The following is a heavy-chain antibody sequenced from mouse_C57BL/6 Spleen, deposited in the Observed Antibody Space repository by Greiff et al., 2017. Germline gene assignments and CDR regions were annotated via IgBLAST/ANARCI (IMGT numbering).Heavy chain of an antibody. V-gene: IGHV1-64*01. CDR2: IHPNSGST. CDR3: ARCYGSSLYAMDY. CDR1: GYTFTSYW. J-gene: IGHJ4*01. D-gene: IGHD1-1*01. Sequence: QVQLQQPGAELVKPGASVKLSCKASGYTFTSYWMHWVKQRPGQGLEWIGRIHPNSGSTNYNEKFKSKATLTVDKSPSQAYMQLSSLTSEDSAVYYCARCYGSSLYAMDYWGQGTSVTVSS.